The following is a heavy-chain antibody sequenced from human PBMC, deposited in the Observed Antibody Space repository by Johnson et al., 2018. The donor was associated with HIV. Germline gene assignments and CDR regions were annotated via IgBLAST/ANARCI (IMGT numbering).Heavy chain of an antibody. Sequence: VQLVESGGGLVQPGGSLRLSCAASGFTFSSYWMSWVRQAPGKGLEWVANIKQDGSEKYYVDSVKGRFTISRDNAKNSLYLQMNSLRAEDTAVYYCARRYSGGYRGAFDIWGQGTMVTVSS. J-gene: IGHJ3*02. V-gene: IGHV3-7*02. D-gene: IGHD1-26*01. CDR1: GFTFSSYW. CDR3: ARRYSGGYRGAFDI. CDR2: IKQDGSEK.